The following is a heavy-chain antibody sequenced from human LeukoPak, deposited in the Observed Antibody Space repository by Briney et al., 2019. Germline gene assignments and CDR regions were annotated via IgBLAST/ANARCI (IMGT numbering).Heavy chain of an antibody. CDR2: IYYSGST. CDR3: ARKEGGQLVNTRRWFDP. D-gene: IGHD6-13*01. V-gene: IGHV4-39*07. CDR1: GGSISSSSYY. Sequence: SETLSLTCTVSGGSISSSSYYWGWIRQPPGKGLEWIGSIYYSGSTYYNPSLKSRVTISVDTSKNQFSLKLRSVTTADTAVYYCARKEGGQLVNTRRWFDPWGQGTLVTVSS. J-gene: IGHJ5*02.